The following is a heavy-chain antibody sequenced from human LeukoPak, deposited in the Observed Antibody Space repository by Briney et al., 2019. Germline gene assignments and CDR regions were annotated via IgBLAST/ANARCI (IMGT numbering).Heavy chain of an antibody. V-gene: IGHV1-2*02. CDR2: INPNSGGT. CDR1: GYTFTGYY. CDR3: ARGRHYYESSDYYYEGDGFDV. D-gene: IGHD3-22*01. J-gene: IGHJ3*01. Sequence: ASVKVSCKASGYTFTGYYMHWVRQAPGQGLEWMGWINPNSGGTNYAQKFQGRVTMTRDTSISTAYMELSKDTAVYYCARGRHYYESSDYYYEGDGFDVWGQGTMVTVSS.